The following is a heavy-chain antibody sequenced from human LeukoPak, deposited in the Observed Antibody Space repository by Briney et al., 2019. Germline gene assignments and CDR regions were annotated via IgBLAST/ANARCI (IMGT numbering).Heavy chain of an antibody. D-gene: IGHD2-21*02. V-gene: IGHV3-23*01. CDR1: GFTFSSYW. Sequence: PGGSLRLSCAASGFTFSSYWMSWVRQAPGKGLQWVSAISGSGGTTYYADSVKGRFTISRDNSKNTLYLQMNSLRAEDTALYYCAKVGTCGGDCYTFDYWGQGTLVTVSS. CDR3: AKVGTCGGDCYTFDY. J-gene: IGHJ4*02. CDR2: ISGSGGTT.